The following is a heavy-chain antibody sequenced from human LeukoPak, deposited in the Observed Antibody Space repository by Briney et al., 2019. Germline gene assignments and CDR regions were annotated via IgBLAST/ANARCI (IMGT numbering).Heavy chain of an antibody. CDR2: ISSSDSTI. V-gene: IGHV3-48*03. D-gene: IGHD6-13*01. CDR3: ARDSGISWYYFDY. Sequence: SGGSLRLSCAASGFTFSSYEMNWVRQAPGKRLEWVSYISSSDSTIYYADFVKGRFTISRDNAKNSLYLQMNSLTAEDTAIYYCARDSGISWYYFDYWGQGTLVTVSS. CDR1: GFTFSSYE. J-gene: IGHJ4*02.